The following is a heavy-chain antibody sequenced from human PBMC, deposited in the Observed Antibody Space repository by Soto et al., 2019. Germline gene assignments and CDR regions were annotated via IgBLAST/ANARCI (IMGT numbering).Heavy chain of an antibody. CDR3: GRGGKDQRVRGRNWFDP. CDR2: INYIGDT. CDR1: GGSFNAYY. Sequence: SETLSLTCAVYGGSFNAYYWNWIRQPPGKGLEWIGEINYIGDTYYNRSLKSRVTISVDTSKNQVSLKLSSVTAAATAFNSWGRGGKDQRVRGRNWFDPWGQGTLVTVSS. D-gene: IGHD6-13*01. V-gene: IGHV4-34*01. J-gene: IGHJ5*02.